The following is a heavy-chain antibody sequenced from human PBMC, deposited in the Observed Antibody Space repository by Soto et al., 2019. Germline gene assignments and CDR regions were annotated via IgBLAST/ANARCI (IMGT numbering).Heavy chain of an antibody. J-gene: IGHJ6*02. D-gene: IGHD2-2*01. CDR1: GYTFTTYA. CDR2: INVGNGNT. V-gene: IGHV1-3*01. Sequence: SSVKVSCKASGYTFTTYAMHWVRQAPGQRLEWMGWINVGNGNTKYSQKFQGRVTITRDTSANTAYMELSSLRSEDTAVYYCAKDRIDIVVLPAAMGGMDVWG. CDR3: AKDRIDIVVLPAAMGGMDV.